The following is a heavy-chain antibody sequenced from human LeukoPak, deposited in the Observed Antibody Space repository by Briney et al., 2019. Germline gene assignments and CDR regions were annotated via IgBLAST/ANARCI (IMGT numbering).Heavy chain of an antibody. V-gene: IGHV3-7*03. CDR1: GFAFNSQT. CDR3: ARLGPASSGWPESFDY. J-gene: IGHJ4*02. D-gene: IGHD6-19*01. Sequence: GGSLRLSCAASGFAFNSQTMSWVRQAPGKGLEWVANIKRDGSEKYYVDSVKGRFTISRDNAKNSLDLQMNSLRVEDTAVYYCARLGPASSGWPESFDYWGQGTLVTVSS. CDR2: IKRDGSEK.